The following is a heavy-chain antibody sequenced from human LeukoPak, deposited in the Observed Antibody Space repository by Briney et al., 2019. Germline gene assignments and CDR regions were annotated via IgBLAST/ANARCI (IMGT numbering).Heavy chain of an antibody. J-gene: IGHJ3*02. CDR2: ISGSGGST. CDR3: PKFRYSRGWYSNAFAI. V-gene: IGHV3-23*01. Sequence: GGSLRLSCAASGFTFSSYAMSWVRQAPGKGLEWVSDISGSGGSTYYADFVKGRITISRDNSKNTLYLQINTLRAEATAVYYCPKFRYSRGWYSNAFAIWGQGTMVTVSS. CDR1: GFTFSSYA. D-gene: IGHD6-19*01.